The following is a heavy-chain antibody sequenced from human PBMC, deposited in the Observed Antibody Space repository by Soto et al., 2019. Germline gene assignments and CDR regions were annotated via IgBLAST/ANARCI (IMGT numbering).Heavy chain of an antibody. Sequence: GGSLRLSCAASGFTFSSYDMHWVRQATGKGLEWVSAIGTAGDTYYPGSVKGRFTISRENAKNSLYLQMNSLRAEDTAVYYCARDRLYCSSTSCYGYGMDVWGQGTTVTVSS. D-gene: IGHD2-2*01. J-gene: IGHJ6*02. CDR1: GFTFSSYD. V-gene: IGHV3-13*01. CDR3: ARDRLYCSSTSCYGYGMDV. CDR2: IGTAGDT.